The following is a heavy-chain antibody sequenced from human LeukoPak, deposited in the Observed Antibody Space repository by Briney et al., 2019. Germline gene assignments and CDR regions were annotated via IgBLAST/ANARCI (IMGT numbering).Heavy chain of an antibody. V-gene: IGHV3-30-3*01. D-gene: IGHD3-16*01. CDR3: ARDGGGWGDY. CDR1: GFTFGNYA. J-gene: IGHJ4*02. CDR2: ISYDGSNK. Sequence: GGSLRLSCAASGFTFGNYAVHWVRQAPGKGLEWVAFISYDGSNKYYADSVKGRFTISRDNSKNTLYLQMNSLRAEDTAVYYCARDGGGWGDYWGQGTLVTVSS.